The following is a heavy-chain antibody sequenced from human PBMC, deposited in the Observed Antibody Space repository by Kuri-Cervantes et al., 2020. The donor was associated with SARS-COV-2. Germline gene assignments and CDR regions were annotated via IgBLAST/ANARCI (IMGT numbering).Heavy chain of an antibody. J-gene: IGHJ5*02. CDR1: GGSISSGDYY. D-gene: IGHD4/OR15-4a*01. Sequence: SETLSLTCTVSGGSISSGDYYWSWIRQPPGKGLEWIGYIYYSGSTNYNPSLKSRVTISVDTSKNQFSLKLGSVTAADTAVYYCARDPNANHNNWFDPWGQGTLVTVSS. CDR3: ARDPNANHNNWFDP. V-gene: IGHV4-61*08. CDR2: IYYSGST.